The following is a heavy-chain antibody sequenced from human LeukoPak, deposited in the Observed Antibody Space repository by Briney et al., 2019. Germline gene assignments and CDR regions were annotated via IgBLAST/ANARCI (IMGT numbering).Heavy chain of an antibody. CDR2: IRYDGNNK. V-gene: IGHV3-30*02. D-gene: IGHD3-10*01. J-gene: IGHJ4*02. CDR1: AFTFSRYG. Sequence: GGSLRLSCAASAFTFSRYGMHWVRQAPGKGLEWVAFIRYDGNNKYYADSVKGRFTISRDNSKYTLYLQMNSLRAEDTAVYYCARDYYGSGTLWDYWGQGTLVTVSS. CDR3: ARDYYGSGTLWDY.